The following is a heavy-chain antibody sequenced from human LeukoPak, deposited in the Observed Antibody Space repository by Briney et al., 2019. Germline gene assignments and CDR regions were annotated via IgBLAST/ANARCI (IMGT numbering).Heavy chain of an antibody. D-gene: IGHD2-2*01. V-gene: IGHV3-30*03. CDR1: GFTFSSYG. J-gene: IGHJ4*02. CDR2: ISYDGSNK. Sequence: PGRSLRLSCAASGFTFSSYGMHWVRQAPGKGLEWVAVISYDGSNKYYADSVKGRFTISRDNSKNTLYLQMNSLKTEDTAIYYCTTSSRGYCSSVSCAPDYWGQGTLVTVSS. CDR3: TTSSRGYCSSVSCAPDY.